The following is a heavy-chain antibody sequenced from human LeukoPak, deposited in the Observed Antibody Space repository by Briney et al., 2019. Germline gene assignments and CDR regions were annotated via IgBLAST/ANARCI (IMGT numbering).Heavy chain of an antibody. Sequence: GGSLRLSCAASGFTFSSYAMHWVRQAPGKGLEWVAVISYDGSNKYYADSVKGRFTISRDNSKNTLYLQMNSLRAEDTAVYYCARDAGRPQVLWFGPTDAFDIWGQGTMVTVSS. CDR1: GFTFSSYA. J-gene: IGHJ3*02. V-gene: IGHV3-30-3*01. CDR2: ISYDGSNK. CDR3: ARDAGRPQVLWFGPTDAFDI. D-gene: IGHD3-10*01.